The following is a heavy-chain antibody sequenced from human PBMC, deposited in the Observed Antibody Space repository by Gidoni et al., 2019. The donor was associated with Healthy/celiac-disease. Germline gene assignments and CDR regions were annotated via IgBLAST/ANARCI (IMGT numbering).Heavy chain of an antibody. CDR2: ISAYNGNT. J-gene: IGHJ5*02. V-gene: IGHV1-18*01. Sequence: VQLVQSGAEVKKPGASVKVSCKASGYTVTSYGISWVRQAPGQGLAWMGWISAYNGNTNDAQKRQGRVTMTTDTSTSTAYMELRSLRSDDTALYYCARLYSSSWYNWFDPWGQGTLVTVSS. CDR3: ARLYSSSWYNWFDP. CDR1: GYTVTSYG. D-gene: IGHD6-13*01.